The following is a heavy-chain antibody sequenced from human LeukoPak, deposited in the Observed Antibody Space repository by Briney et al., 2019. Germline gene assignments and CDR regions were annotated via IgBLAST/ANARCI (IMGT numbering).Heavy chain of an antibody. CDR2: ISSSSSYI. CDR3: VRWDSGSPGD. CDR1: GFTFSSYS. Sequence: GGSLRLSCAASGFTFSSYSMNWVRQAPGKGLEWVSSISSSSSYIYYADSVKGRFTISRDNAKNSLYLQMNSLKTEDTAVYYCVRWDSGSPGDWGQGTLVTVSS. J-gene: IGHJ4*02. D-gene: IGHD1-26*01. V-gene: IGHV3-21*04.